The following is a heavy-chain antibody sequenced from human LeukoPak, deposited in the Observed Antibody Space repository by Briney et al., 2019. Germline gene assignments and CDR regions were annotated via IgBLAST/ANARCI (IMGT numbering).Heavy chain of an antibody. V-gene: IGHV1-69*06. J-gene: IGHJ6*03. CDR3: ARGDYDFWSGYYRYYYMDV. D-gene: IGHD3-3*01. CDR2: IIPIFGTA. CDR1: GGTFSSYA. Sequence: VASVKVSCKASGGTFSSYAISWVRQAPGQGLEWMGGIIPIFGTANYAQKFQGRVTITADKSTSTAYMELSSLRSEDTAVYYCARGDYDFWSGYYRYYYMDVWGKGTTVTVSS.